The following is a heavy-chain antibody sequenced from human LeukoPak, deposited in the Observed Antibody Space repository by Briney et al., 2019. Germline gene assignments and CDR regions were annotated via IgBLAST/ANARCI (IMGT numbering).Heavy chain of an antibody. CDR2: ISSSSSTI. J-gene: IGHJ6*03. D-gene: IGHD6-13*01. CDR1: GFSFRDRY. Sequence: NPGGSLRLSCAATGFSFRDRYMSWIRQAPGKGLEWVSYISSSSSTIYFADSVQGRFTISRDNAKNSLYLQMNSLRAEDTAVYYCARVSRGIAAPMDVWGKGTTVTVSS. CDR3: ARVSRGIAAPMDV. V-gene: IGHV3-11*04.